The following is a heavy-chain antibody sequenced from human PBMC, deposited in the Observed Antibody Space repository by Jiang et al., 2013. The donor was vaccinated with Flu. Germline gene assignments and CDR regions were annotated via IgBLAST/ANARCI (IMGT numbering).Heavy chain of an antibody. D-gene: IGHD5-18*01. CDR2: INPNSGGT. Sequence: SGAEVKKPGASVKVSCKASGYTFTGYYMHWVRQAPGQGLEWMGWINPNSGGTNYAQKFQGWVTMTRDTSISTAYMELSRLRSDDTAVYYCARGDTAMVNLLAYWGQGTLVTVSS. CDR1: GYTFTGYY. V-gene: IGHV1-2*04. CDR3: ARGDTAMVNLLAY. J-gene: IGHJ4*02.